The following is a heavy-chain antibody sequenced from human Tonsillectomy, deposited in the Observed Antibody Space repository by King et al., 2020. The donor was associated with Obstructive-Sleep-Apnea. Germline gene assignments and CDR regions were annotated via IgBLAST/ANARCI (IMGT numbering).Heavy chain of an antibody. Sequence: QLVQSGGGLVKPGGSLRLSCAATGFTFSIYSMNWVRQAPGKGLEWGSCLTSTNSYIYYAVSIKGRFTISRDNPKNSLYLQMNSLRAEDKAVDYCARYRSGWAGSQGWYYDIGGPGT. V-gene: IGHV3-21*03. CDR1: GFTFSIYS. D-gene: IGHD6-19*01. CDR3: ARYRSGWAGSQGWYYDI. CDR2: LTSTNSYI. J-gene: IGHJ2*01.